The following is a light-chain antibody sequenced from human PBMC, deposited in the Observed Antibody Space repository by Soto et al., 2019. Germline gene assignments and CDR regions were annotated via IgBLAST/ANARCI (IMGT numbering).Light chain of an antibody. J-gene: IGLJ1*01. V-gene: IGLV2-11*01. CDR3: CSYGGSFYV. CDR2: DVN. CDR1: SSDVGGYNY. Sequence: QSALTQPHSVSGSHGQSVAISCSGTSSDVGGYNYVSWYQQHPGKAPKLIIFDVNKRPSGVPDRFSGSKSGSTASLTISGLQAEDEAEYYCCSYGGSFYVVGTGTKLTVL.